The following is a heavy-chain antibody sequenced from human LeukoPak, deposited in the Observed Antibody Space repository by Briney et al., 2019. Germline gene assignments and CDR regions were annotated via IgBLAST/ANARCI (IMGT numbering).Heavy chain of an antibody. V-gene: IGHV3-48*03. J-gene: IGHJ6*04. Sequence: GGSLRLSFAASGFTFGNYGMSWVRQAPGKGLEWVSYISSSGSTIYYADSVKGRFTISRDNAKNSLYLQMNSLRAEDTAVYYCAELGITMIGGVWGKGTTVTISS. CDR2: ISSSGSTI. CDR1: GFTFGNYG. D-gene: IGHD3-10*02. CDR3: AELGITMIGGV.